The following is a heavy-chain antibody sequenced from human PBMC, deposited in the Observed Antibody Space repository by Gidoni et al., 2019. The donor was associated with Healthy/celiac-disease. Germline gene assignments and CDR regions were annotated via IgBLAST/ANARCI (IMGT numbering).Heavy chain of an antibody. V-gene: IGHV3-15*01. Sequence: EVQLVESGGGLVKPGGSLRLSCAASGFTFSNAWMSWVRQAPGKGLEWVGRIKSKTDGGTTDYAAPVKGRFTISRDDSKNTLYLQMNSLKTEDTAVYYCTSTPPYYDSSGYYYPDYWGQGTLVTVSS. J-gene: IGHJ4*02. CDR3: TSTPPYYDSSGYYYPDY. CDR1: GFTFSNAW. CDR2: IKSKTDGGTT. D-gene: IGHD3-22*01.